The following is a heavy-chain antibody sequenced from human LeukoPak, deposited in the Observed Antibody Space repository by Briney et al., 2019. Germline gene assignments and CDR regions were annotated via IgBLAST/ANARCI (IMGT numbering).Heavy chain of an antibody. Sequence: GGSLRLSCAGSGFTFSNYAMHWVRQAPGKGLEGVAVISFDGRSKYYADSVKGRFTISRDNSKNTLNLYMDSLRPEDTAVYYCAGDLINFGYFCLDVWGQGTTVTVSS. V-gene: IGHV3-30*04. CDR2: ISFDGRSK. J-gene: IGHJ6*02. CDR1: GFTFSNYA. D-gene: IGHD3/OR15-3a*01. CDR3: AGDLINFGYFCLDV.